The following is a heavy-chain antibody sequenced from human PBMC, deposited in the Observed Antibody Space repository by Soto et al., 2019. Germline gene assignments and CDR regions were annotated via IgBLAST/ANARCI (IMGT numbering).Heavy chain of an antibody. CDR1: GFTVSTYG. J-gene: IGHJ4*02. Sequence: QVQLVESGGGVVQPGRSLRLSCAVSGFTVSTYGMHWVRQAPGKGLEWVAVISRDGGTKYYADSVKGRFTISRDNSRNTVFLERNSLRGDDMAVYYCTGEVASGYWGQGTLVIVS. D-gene: IGHD2-8*02. V-gene: IGHV3-30*03. CDR3: TGEVASGY. CDR2: ISRDGGTK.